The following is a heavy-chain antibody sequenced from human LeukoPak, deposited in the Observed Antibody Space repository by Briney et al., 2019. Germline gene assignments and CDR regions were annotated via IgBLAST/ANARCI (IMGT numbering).Heavy chain of an antibody. J-gene: IGHJ4*02. CDR3: TTPPEAGSGSYRIFSY. Sequence: PGGSLRLSCAASGFSFSNAWMSWVRQAPGKGLEWVGRIKSKTDGGTTDYAAPVKGRFTISRDDSKNTLYLQMNSLKTEDTAVYYCTTPPEAGSGSYRIFSYWGQGALVTVSP. D-gene: IGHD3-10*01. CDR1: GFSFSNAW. V-gene: IGHV3-15*01. CDR2: IKSKTDGGTT.